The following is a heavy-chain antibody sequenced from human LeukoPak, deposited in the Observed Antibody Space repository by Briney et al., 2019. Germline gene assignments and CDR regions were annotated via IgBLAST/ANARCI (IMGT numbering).Heavy chain of an antibody. J-gene: IGHJ6*03. Sequence: GGSLRLSCAASGFTFSDYYMSWIRQAPGKGLEWVSYISSSGSTIYYADSVKGRFTISRDNAKNSLYLQMNSLRAEDTAVYYCARASTGPEYYDFWSGYFSDHYYYYMDVWGKGTTVTVSS. CDR1: GFTFSDYY. CDR2: ISSSGSTI. V-gene: IGHV3-11*01. D-gene: IGHD3-3*01. CDR3: ARASTGPEYYDFWSGYFSDHYYYYMDV.